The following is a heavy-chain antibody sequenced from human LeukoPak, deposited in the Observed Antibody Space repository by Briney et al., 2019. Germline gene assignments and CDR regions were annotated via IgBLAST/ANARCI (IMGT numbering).Heavy chain of an antibody. Sequence: GESLKISCKGSGYSFTSYWIGWVRQMPGKGLEWMGIIYPGDSDTGYSPSFQGQVTISADKSISTAYLQWSSLKASDTAMYYCARVATMVRGVPYGMDVWGKGTTVTVSS. CDR2: IYPGDSDT. CDR3: ARVATMVRGVPYGMDV. D-gene: IGHD3-10*01. J-gene: IGHJ6*04. CDR1: GYSFTSYW. V-gene: IGHV5-51*01.